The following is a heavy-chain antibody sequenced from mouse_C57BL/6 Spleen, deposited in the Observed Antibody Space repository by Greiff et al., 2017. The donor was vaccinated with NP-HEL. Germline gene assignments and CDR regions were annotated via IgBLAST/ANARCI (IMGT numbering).Heavy chain of an antibody. CDR2: IWSGGST. J-gene: IGHJ3*01. D-gene: IGHD2-1*01. V-gene: IGHV2-2*01. Sequence: QVQLKESGPGLVQPSQSLSITCTVSGFSLTSYGVHWVRQSPGKGLEWLGVIWSGGSTDYNAAFISRLSISKDNSKSQVFFKMNSLQADDTAIYYCARNLDGNLAWFAYWGQGTLVTVSA. CDR1: GFSLTSYG. CDR3: ARNLDGNLAWFAY.